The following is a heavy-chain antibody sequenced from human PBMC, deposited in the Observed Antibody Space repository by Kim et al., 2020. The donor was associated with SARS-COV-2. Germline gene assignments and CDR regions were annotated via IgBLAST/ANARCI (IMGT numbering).Heavy chain of an antibody. CDR3: ARGYSSGWYYFDY. D-gene: IGHD6-19*01. J-gene: IGHJ4*02. CDR1: GFTFSSYS. Sequence: GGSLRLSCAASGFTFSSYSMNWVRQAPGKGLEWVSSISSSSYIYYADSVKGRFTISRDNAKNSLYLQMNSLRAEDTAVYYCARGYSSGWYYFDYWGQGTLVTVSS. V-gene: IGHV3-21*01. CDR2: ISSSSYI.